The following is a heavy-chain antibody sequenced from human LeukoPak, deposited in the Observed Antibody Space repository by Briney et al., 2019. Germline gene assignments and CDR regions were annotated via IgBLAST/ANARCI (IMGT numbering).Heavy chain of an antibody. Sequence: SETLSLTCTVSGYSISSGYYWGWIRQPPGKGLEWIGSIYHSGSTNYHPSLESRLTISMDKSKNSFSLRLTSVTAADTAVYYCAREIFGARAFQYWGQGILVTVSS. CDR1: GYSISSGYY. CDR2: IYHSGST. V-gene: IGHV4-38-2*02. D-gene: IGHD3-3*01. J-gene: IGHJ4*02. CDR3: AREIFGARAFQY.